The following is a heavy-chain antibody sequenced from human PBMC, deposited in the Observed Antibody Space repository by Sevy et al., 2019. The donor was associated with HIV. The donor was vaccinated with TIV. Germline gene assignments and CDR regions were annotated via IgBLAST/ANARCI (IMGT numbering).Heavy chain of an antibody. V-gene: IGHV3-30*18. CDR2: ISFDVDYV. D-gene: IGHD3-16*01. Sequence: GGSLRLSCAASGFTFSSFGLHWVRQAPGKGLEWVASISFDVDYVYYADSVKGRFTISRDNSKNILYLQMNSLRVEDTALYYCAKDGGNAPQYYGMDVWGQGTTVTAS. J-gene: IGHJ6*02. CDR1: GFTFSSFG. CDR3: AKDGGNAPQYYGMDV.